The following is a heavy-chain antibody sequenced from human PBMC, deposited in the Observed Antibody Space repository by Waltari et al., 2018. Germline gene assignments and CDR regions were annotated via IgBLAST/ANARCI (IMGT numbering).Heavy chain of an antibody. J-gene: IGHJ4*02. Sequence: QVQLVESGGGVVQPGGSLRRSCEASGITLRRDGMHWVRQAPGKGLEWMAVISYDGKNTYYSDSVKGRFTISRDNSKNTLYLQMNSLRPEDTAVYYCAKSLETGATAFDYWGQGTLVTVSS. V-gene: IGHV3-30*18. D-gene: IGHD1-26*01. CDR3: AKSLETGATAFDY. CDR1: GITLRRDG. CDR2: ISYDGKNT.